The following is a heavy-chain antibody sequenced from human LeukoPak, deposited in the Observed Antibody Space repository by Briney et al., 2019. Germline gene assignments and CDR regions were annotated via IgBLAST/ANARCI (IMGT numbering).Heavy chain of an antibody. CDR3: ARNVPPYYYGSGEFDP. D-gene: IGHD3-10*01. Sequence: PSETLSLTCTVSGGSIINTNNYWAWIRQPPGKGLEWIGNIYYNENTYYNPSLESRVTMSVDTSENQFFLKLTSVTAADSAVYYCARNVPPYYYGSGEFDPWGQGTLVIVSS. CDR2: IYYNENT. J-gene: IGHJ5*02. CDR1: GGSIINTNNY. V-gene: IGHV4-39*07.